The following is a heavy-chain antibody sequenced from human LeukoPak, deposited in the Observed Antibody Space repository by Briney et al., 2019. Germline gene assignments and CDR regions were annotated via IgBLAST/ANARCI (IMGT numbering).Heavy chain of an antibody. V-gene: IGHV3-30*02. D-gene: IGHD6-19*01. CDR2: IRYDGSNK. J-gene: IGHJ4*02. CDR3: AKDAAVALYYFDY. CDR1: GFTFSSYG. Sequence: GGSLRLSCAASGFTFSSYGMHWVRQAPGKGLEWVAFIRYDGSNKYYADSVKGRFTISRDNSKNTLYLQMNSLRAEDTAVYYCAKDAAVALYYFDYWGQGTLVTVSS.